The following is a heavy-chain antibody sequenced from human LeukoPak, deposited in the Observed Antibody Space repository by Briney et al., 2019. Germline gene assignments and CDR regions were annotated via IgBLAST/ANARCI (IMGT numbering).Heavy chain of an antibody. D-gene: IGHD2-15*01. Sequence: ASVKVSCKASGYTFTSYDINWVRQATGQGLEWMGWLNPNSGNTGYAQKFQGRVTITRNTSISTAYMELSSLRSDDTAVYYCARDLGRYCSGGSCHYYSYYMDVWGKGTTVTVSS. CDR1: GYTFTSYD. J-gene: IGHJ6*03. CDR3: ARDLGRYCSGGSCHYYSYYMDV. V-gene: IGHV1-8*03. CDR2: LNPNSGNT.